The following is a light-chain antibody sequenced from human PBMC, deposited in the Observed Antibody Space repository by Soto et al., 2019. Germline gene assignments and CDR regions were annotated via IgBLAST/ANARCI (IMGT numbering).Light chain of an antibody. Sequence: EIVLTQSPATLSLSPGEGATLSCRASQSVSSYLAWYQQKPGQAPRLLIYDASKRATGIPARFSGSGFGTDYTLTISSLEPEDFAVYYCQQRSKWRTFGQGTKVEIK. J-gene: IGKJ1*01. CDR3: QQRSKWRT. CDR2: DAS. V-gene: IGKV3-11*01. CDR1: QSVSSY.